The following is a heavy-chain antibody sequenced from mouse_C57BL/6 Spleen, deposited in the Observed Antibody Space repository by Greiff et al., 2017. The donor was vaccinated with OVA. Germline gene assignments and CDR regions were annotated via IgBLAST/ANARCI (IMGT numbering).Heavy chain of an antibody. V-gene: IGHV1-69*01. CDR2: IDPSDSYT. CDR3: ASGDYLYAMDY. J-gene: IGHJ4*01. Sequence: QVQLQQPGAELVMPGASVKLSCKASGYTFTSYWMHWVKQRPGQGIEWIGEIDPSDSYTNYNQKFKGKSTLTVDKSSSTAYMQLSSLTSEDSAVYYCASGDYLYAMDYWGQGTSVTVSS. D-gene: IGHD2-4*01. CDR1: GYTFTSYW.